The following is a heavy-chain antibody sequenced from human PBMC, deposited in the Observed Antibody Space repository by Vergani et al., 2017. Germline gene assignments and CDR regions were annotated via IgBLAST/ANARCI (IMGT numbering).Heavy chain of an antibody. J-gene: IGHJ6*02. CDR1: GFTFSSYA. CDR2: ISGSGGST. Sequence: EVQLLDSGGGLVQPGGSLRLSCAASGFTFSSYAMSWVRQAPGKGLEWVSAISGSGGSTYYADSVKGRFTISRDNSKNTLYLQMNSLRAEDTAVYYCARDLVPAAILAYYYYGMDVWGQGTTVTVSS. D-gene: IGHD2-2*01. V-gene: IGHV3-23*01. CDR3: ARDLVPAAILAYYYYGMDV.